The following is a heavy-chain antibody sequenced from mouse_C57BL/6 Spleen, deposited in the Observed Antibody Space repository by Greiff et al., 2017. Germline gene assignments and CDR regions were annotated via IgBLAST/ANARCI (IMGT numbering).Heavy chain of an antibody. Sequence: VQLQQPGAELVMPGASVKLSCKASGYTFTSYWMHWVKQRTGQGLEWIGEIDPSDSYTNYNQKFKGKSTLTVDKSSSTAYMQLSSLTSEDSAVXYCARDDYGRGEVFFAHWGQGSRDSVCA. J-gene: IGHJ3*01. CDR3: ARDDYGRGEVFFAH. CDR1: GYTFTSYW. V-gene: IGHV1-69*01. D-gene: IGHD2-4*01. CDR2: IDPSDSYT.